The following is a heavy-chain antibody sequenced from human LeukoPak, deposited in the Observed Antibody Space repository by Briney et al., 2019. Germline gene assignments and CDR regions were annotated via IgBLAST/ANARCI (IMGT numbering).Heavy chain of an antibody. CDR1: GFTFSSSA. Sequence: GGSLRLSCAASGFTFSSSAMHWVRQAPGKGLEWVAVISYDESNKYYADSVKGRFTISRDNSKNTLYLQMNSLRAEDTAVYYCARDRITIFGVVIDNGMDVWGQGTTVTVSS. J-gene: IGHJ6*02. CDR3: ARDRITIFGVVIDNGMDV. CDR2: ISYDESNK. D-gene: IGHD3-3*01. V-gene: IGHV3-30*03.